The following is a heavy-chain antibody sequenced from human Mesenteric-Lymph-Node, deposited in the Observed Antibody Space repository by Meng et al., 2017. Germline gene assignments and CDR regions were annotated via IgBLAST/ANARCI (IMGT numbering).Heavy chain of an antibody. Sequence: GSLRLSCTVSGYSISSGYYWGWIRQPPGKGLEWIGSIYHSGSTYYNPSLKSRVTISVDTSKNQFSLKLSSVTAADTDVYYCARDLLGTYYYGSGSSNWFDPWGQGTLVTVSS. CDR2: IYHSGST. V-gene: IGHV4-38-2*02. CDR1: GYSISSGYY. CDR3: ARDLLGTYYYGSGSSNWFDP. D-gene: IGHD3-10*01. J-gene: IGHJ5*02.